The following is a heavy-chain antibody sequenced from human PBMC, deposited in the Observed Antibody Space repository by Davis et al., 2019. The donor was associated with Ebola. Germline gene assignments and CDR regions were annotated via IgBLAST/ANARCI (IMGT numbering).Heavy chain of an antibody. D-gene: IGHD3-22*01. CDR1: GGSISSYY. CDR2: IYYSGST. V-gene: IGHV4-59*08. Sequence: PSETLSLTCTVSGGSISSYYWSWIRQPPGKGLEWIGYIYYSGSTNYNPSLKSRVTISVDTSKNQFSLKLSSVTAADTAVYYCARGWDSSGYYAYWGQGTLVTVSS. J-gene: IGHJ4*02. CDR3: ARGWDSSGYYAY.